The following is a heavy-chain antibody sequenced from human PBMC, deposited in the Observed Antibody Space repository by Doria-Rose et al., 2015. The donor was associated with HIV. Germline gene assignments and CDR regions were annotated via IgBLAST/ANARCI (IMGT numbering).Heavy chain of an antibody. J-gene: IGHJ4*02. V-gene: IGHV2-26*01. Sequence: QVTLKESGPVLVKPTETLTPTCTVSGVSLSSPGMGVSWIRQPPGEALEWLANIFSDDERAYKTSLKSRLTIARDTSKSQVVRTMTDMDPVDTATYYCARIKSSRWYHKYYFDFWGQGTLVIVSA. D-gene: IGHD6-13*01. CDR1: GVSLSSPGMG. CDR2: IFSDDER. CDR3: ARIKSSRWYHKYYFDF.